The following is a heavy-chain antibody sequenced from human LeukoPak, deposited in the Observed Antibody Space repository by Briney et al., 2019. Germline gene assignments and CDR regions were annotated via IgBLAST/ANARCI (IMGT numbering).Heavy chain of an antibody. V-gene: IGHV3-30*03. CDR2: RSYDESNR. D-gene: IGHD5-12*01. J-gene: IGHJ5*02. Sequence: PGRSLRLSCAASGSTFSGYGMHWVRQAPGKGLEWVAVRSYDESNRYYADSVKGRFTISRDNSKNTLYLQMNSLRAEDTAVYYCARVASGYEGNWFDPWGQGTLVTVSS. CDR3: ARVASGYEGNWFDP. CDR1: GSTFSGYG.